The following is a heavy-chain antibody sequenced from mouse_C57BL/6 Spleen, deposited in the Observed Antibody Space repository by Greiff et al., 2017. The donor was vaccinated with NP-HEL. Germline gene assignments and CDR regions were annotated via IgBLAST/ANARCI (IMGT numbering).Heavy chain of an antibody. J-gene: IGHJ4*01. CDR2: IHPNSGST. Sequence: QVQLQQPGAELVKPGASVKLSCKASGYTFTSYWMHWVKQRPGQGLEWIGMIHPNSGSTNYNEKFKSKATLTVDKSSSTAYMQLSSLTSDDSAVYYCARTPFYYYGSSSPLYYAMDYWGQGTSVTVSS. V-gene: IGHV1-64*01. CDR1: GYTFTSYW. CDR3: ARTPFYYYGSSSPLYYAMDY. D-gene: IGHD1-1*01.